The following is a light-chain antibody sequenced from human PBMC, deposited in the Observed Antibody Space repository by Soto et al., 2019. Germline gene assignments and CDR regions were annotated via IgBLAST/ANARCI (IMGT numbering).Light chain of an antibody. Sequence: EIVLTQSPGTLSLSPGERATLSCRSSQSVSNNYLAWYQQKTGQAPRLLIYAASNRATGIPARFSGSGSVTDFTLNISSLEPEDFAGYYCQQRNTWPPGITFCPGTRGEIK. V-gene: IGKV3-11*01. CDR2: AAS. CDR1: QSVSNNY. CDR3: QQRNTWPPGIT. J-gene: IGKJ5*01.